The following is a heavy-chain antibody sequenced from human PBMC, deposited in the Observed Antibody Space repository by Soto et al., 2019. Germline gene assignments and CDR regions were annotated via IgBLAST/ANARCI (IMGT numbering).Heavy chain of an antibody. CDR2: IIPIFGTA. J-gene: IGHJ4*02. Sequence: QVQLVQSGAEVKKPGSPVKVSCKASGGTFSSYAISWVRQAPGQGLEWMGGIIPIFGTANYAQKFQGRVTITADESTSTAYMELSSLRSEDTAVYYCARGAADYDFWSGYYIPFDYWGQGTLVTVSS. CDR1: GGTFSSYA. D-gene: IGHD3-3*01. CDR3: ARGAADYDFWSGYYIPFDY. V-gene: IGHV1-69*01.